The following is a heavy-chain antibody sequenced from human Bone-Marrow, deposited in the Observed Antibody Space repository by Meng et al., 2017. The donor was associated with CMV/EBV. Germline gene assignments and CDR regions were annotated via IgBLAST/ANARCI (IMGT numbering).Heavy chain of an antibody. V-gene: IGHV3-21*01. CDR2: ISSSSSYI. Sequence: GESLKISCAASGFTFSSYSMNWVRQAPGKGLEWVSSISSSSSYIYYADSVKGRFTISRDKAKNSLYLEMNSLIAADTAVYYCARSSSHPRRPVYFDYWGQGTRVTVSS. D-gene: IGHD2-15*01. CDR1: GFTFSSYS. CDR3: ARSSSHPRRPVYFDY. J-gene: IGHJ4*02.